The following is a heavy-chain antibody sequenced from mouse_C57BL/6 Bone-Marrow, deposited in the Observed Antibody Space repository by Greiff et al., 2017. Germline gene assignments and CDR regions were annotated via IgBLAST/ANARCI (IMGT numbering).Heavy chain of an antibody. D-gene: IGHD1-1*01. CDR2: IYPGDGDT. J-gene: IGHJ3*01. CDR1: GYAFSSYW. Sequence: VQLQQSGAELVKPGASVKISCKASGYAFSSYWMNWVKQRPGKGLEWIGQIYPGDGDTNYNGKFKGKATLTADKSSSTAYMQLSSLTSEDSAVYFCARGDYGSSYDAYWGQGTLVTVSA. CDR3: ARGDYGSSYDAY. V-gene: IGHV1-80*01.